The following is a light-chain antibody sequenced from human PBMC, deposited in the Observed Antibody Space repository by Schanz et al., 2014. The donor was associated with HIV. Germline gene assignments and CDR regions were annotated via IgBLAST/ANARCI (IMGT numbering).Light chain of an antibody. CDR2: DVT. CDR3: SSYTGGSPLGV. CDR1: SSDIGTFDY. V-gene: IGLV2-14*03. Sequence: QSALTQPASVSGPPGQSITISCTGTSSDIGTFDYVSWYQQHPGKAPKLMIFDVTHRPSGVSARFSGSKSGNTASLTISGLQDEDEANYYCSSYTGGSPLGVFGGGTKLTVL. J-gene: IGLJ2*01.